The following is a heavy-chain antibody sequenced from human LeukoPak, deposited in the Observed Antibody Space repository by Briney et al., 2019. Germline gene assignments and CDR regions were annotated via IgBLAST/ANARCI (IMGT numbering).Heavy chain of an antibody. CDR2: ISSSSSYT. J-gene: IGHJ4*02. Sequence: GGSLRLSCAASGFTFSDYYMSWIRQAPGKGLEWVSYISSSSSYTNYADSVKGRFTISRDNAKNSLYLQMNSLRAEDTAVYYCARDRPYGSGSCYYWGQGTLVTVSS. CDR1: GFTFSDYY. D-gene: IGHD3-10*01. V-gene: IGHV3-11*06. CDR3: ARDRPYGSGSCYY.